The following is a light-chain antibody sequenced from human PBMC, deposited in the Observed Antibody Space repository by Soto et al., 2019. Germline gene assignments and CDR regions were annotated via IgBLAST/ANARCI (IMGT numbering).Light chain of an antibody. CDR1: SSNIGAGYD. CDR2: GNS. V-gene: IGLV1-40*01. CDR3: QSSDSSLSGYV. Sequence: VLAQPPSVSGAPGQRVTSSCTGSSSNIGAGYDVHWYQQLPGTAPKLLIYGNSNRPSGVPDRFSGSKSGTSASLAITGLQAEDEADYSCQSSDSSLSGYVFGTGTRVTVL. J-gene: IGLJ1*01.